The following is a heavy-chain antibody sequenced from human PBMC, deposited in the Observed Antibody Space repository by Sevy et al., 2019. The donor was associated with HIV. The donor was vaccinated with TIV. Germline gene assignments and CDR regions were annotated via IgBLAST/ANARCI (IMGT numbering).Heavy chain of an antibody. CDR2: ISGSGGST. V-gene: IGHV3-23*01. CDR1: GFTFSSYA. J-gene: IGHJ4*02. D-gene: IGHD5-12*01. Sequence: GGSLRLSCAASGFTFSSYAMSWVRQAPGKGLEWVSAISGSGGSTYYADSVKGRFTISRDNSKNTLYLQMNSLRAEDTVVYYCAKSLVATTIRRYFDYWGQGTLVTVSS. CDR3: AKSLVATTIRRYFDY.